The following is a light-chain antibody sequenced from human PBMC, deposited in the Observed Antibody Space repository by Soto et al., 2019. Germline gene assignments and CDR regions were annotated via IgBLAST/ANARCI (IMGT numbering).Light chain of an antibody. CDR2: DVS. J-gene: IGKJ1*01. V-gene: IGKV1-5*01. CDR1: QNIGTW. CDR3: QHCAVYSWT. Sequence: DIQMTQSPSILSASVGDRVTITCRASQNIGTWLAWYQQKPGRAPKLLIFDVSSLQSGVPSRFSGSGSGTEFTLTIGSLQPDDSATCTCQHCAVYSWTFGQGTTVEIK.